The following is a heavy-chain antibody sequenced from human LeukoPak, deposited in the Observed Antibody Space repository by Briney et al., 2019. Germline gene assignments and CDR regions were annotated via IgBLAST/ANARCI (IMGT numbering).Heavy chain of an antibody. Sequence: GGSLRLSCAASGFTFSSYAMHWVRQAPGKGLEWVAVISYDGSNKYYADSVKGRFTISRDNSKNTLYLQMNSLRAEDTAVYYCAKNIAARPLFDYWGQGTLVTVSS. J-gene: IGHJ4*02. CDR2: ISYDGSNK. D-gene: IGHD6-6*01. CDR3: AKNIAARPLFDY. V-gene: IGHV3-30-3*02. CDR1: GFTFSSYA.